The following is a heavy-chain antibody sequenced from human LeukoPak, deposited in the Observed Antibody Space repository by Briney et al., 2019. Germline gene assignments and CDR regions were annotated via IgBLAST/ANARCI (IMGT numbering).Heavy chain of an antibody. Sequence: GRALRLSCAASGLTFSSYGMHWVRQAPGRGLEWGVVISYDGSNKYYVDSVKGRFTISRDNSKNTLYLQMNSLRVEDTAVYYCAKDRGSSSWYVDYWGQGTLVTVFS. J-gene: IGHJ4*02. CDR2: ISYDGSNK. D-gene: IGHD6-13*01. V-gene: IGHV3-30*18. CDR3: AKDRGSSSWYVDY. CDR1: GLTFSSYG.